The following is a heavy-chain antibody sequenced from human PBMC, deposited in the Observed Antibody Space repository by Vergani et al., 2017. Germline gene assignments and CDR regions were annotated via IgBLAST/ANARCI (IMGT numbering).Heavy chain of an antibody. CDR3: ASEAVSGWKGLDY. CDR1: GFTVSSNY. Sequence: EVQLVESGGGLVQPGGSLRLSCAASGFTVSSNYMSWVRQAPGEGLEWVSVIYSGGSTYYADSVKGRFTISRDNSKNTLYLQMNSLRAEDTAVYYCASEAVSGWKGLDYWGQGTLVTVSS. CDR2: IYSGGST. J-gene: IGHJ4*02. D-gene: IGHD6-19*01. V-gene: IGHV3-66*02.